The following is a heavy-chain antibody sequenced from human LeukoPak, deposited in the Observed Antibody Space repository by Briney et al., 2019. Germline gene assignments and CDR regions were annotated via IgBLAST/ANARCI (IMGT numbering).Heavy chain of an antibody. CDR3: AKAYYDSSGYYNYFDY. J-gene: IGHJ4*02. Sequence: GGSLRLSCAASGFTFSNYAMSWVRQAPGKGLEWVSSISGSGGSTLYADSVKGRFTISRDNSKNTLHLQMNSLRAEDTAVYYCAKAYYDSSGYYNYFDYWGQGTLVTVSS. CDR2: ISGSGGST. CDR1: GFTFSNYA. D-gene: IGHD3-22*01. V-gene: IGHV3-23*01.